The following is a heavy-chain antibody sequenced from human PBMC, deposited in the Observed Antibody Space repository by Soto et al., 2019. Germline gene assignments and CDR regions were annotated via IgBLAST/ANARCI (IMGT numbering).Heavy chain of an antibody. CDR1: GGTFSSYT. CDR3: ARESGYSGYDIDY. Sequence: SVKVSCKASGGTFSSYTISWVRQAPGQGLEWMGRIIPILGIANYAQKFQGGVTITADKSTSTAYMELSSLRSEDTAVYYCARESGYSGYDIDYWGQGTLVTVSS. D-gene: IGHD5-12*01. J-gene: IGHJ4*02. V-gene: IGHV1-69*04. CDR2: IIPILGIA.